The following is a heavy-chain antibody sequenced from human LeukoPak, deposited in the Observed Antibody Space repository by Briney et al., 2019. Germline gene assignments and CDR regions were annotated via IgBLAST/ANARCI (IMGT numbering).Heavy chain of an antibody. J-gene: IGHJ4*02. CDR2: INPNSGGT. D-gene: IGHD2-21*02. CDR1: GYTFTGYY. Sequence: APVKVSCKASGYTFTGYYMHWVRQAPGQGLEWMGWINPNSGGTNYAQKFQGRVTMTRDTSISTAYMELSSLRSDDTAVYYCARARTYCGGDCSYFDFWGQGTLVTVSS. CDR3: ARARTYCGGDCSYFDF. V-gene: IGHV1-2*02.